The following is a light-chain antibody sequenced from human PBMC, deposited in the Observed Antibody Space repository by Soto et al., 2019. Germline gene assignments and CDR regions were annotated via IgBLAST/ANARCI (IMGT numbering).Light chain of an antibody. V-gene: IGKV3-15*01. CDR2: GVS. J-gene: IGKJ2*01. CDR1: QNIRSN. Sequence: EIVMTQSPATLSVSPGERATLSCRASQNIRSNLAWYQQKPGQAPRLLMYGVSTRATGIPARFSGSGSGTEFTLTINSLQSEDFAVYYCKHYNTWPGFGQGTKLEIK. CDR3: KHYNTWPG.